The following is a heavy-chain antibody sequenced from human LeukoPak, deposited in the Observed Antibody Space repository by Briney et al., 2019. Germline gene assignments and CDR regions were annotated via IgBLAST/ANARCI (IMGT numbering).Heavy chain of an antibody. D-gene: IGHD6-19*01. CDR2: INHSGST. J-gene: IGHJ4*02. CDR3: ASYGSGWYLFDY. CDR1: GGSFSGYY. V-gene: IGHV4-34*01. Sequence: SETLSLTCAVYGGSFSGYYWSWIRQPPGKGLEWIGEINHSGSTNYNPSLKSRVTISVDTSKNQFSLKLSSVTAADTAVYYCASYGSGWYLFDYWGQGTLVTVSS.